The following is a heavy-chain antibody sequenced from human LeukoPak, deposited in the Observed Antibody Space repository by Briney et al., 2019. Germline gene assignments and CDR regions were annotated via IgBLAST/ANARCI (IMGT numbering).Heavy chain of an antibody. CDR1: GGSISSYY. Sequence: SETLSLTCTVSGGSISSYYWSWIRQPAGKGLEWIGRIYTSGSTNYNPSLKSRVTMSVDTSKNQFSLKLSSVTAADTAVYYCARDMRGISGTMIVVAPPAFDIWGQGTMVTVSS. J-gene: IGHJ3*02. CDR3: ARDMRGISGTMIVVAPPAFDI. D-gene: IGHD3-22*01. V-gene: IGHV4-4*07. CDR2: IYTSGST.